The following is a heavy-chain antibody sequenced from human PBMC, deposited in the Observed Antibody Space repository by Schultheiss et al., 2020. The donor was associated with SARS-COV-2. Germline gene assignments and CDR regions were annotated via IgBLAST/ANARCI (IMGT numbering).Heavy chain of an antibody. Sequence: GSLRLSCAVYGGSFSGYYWSWIRQPPGKGLEWIGEINHSGSTNYNPSLKSRVTISVDTSKNQFSLKLSSVTAADTAVYYCARGHDIIVVPAASRSYYYMDVWGKGTTVTVSS. V-gene: IGHV4-34*01. CDR3: ARGHDIIVVPAASRSYYYMDV. CDR2: INHSGST. J-gene: IGHJ6*03. D-gene: IGHD2-2*01. CDR1: GGSFSGYY.